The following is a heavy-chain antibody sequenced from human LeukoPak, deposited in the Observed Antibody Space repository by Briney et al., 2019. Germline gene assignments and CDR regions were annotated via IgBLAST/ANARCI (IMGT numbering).Heavy chain of an antibody. CDR1: GYTFTSYG. J-gene: IGHJ4*02. V-gene: IGHV1-18*01. CDR2: ISAYNGNT. Sequence: ASVKVSCKASGYTFTSYGISWVRQAPGQGLEWMGWISAYNGNTNYAQKLQGRVTMTTDTSTSTAYMELRSLRSDDTAVYYCARDSRNIVGATTFNYWGQGTLVTVSS. CDR3: ARDSRNIVGATTFNY. D-gene: IGHD1-26*01.